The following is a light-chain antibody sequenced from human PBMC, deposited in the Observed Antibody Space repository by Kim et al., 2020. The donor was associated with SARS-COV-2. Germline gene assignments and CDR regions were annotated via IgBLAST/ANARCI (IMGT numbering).Light chain of an antibody. J-gene: IGLJ2*01. CDR2: DDT. CDR3: QSYYDTKKV. Sequence: GKTVTISCPRSSGHIVTNYVQRYQQRPGSAPTTVIHDDTQRPSGVPDRFSGSIDTSSNSASLTISDLKPEDEADYYCQSYYDTKKVFGGGTQLTVL. CDR1: SGHIVTNY. V-gene: IGLV6-57*03.